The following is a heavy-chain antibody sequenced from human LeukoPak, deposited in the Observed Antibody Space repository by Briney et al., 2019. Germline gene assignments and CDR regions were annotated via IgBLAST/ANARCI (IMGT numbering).Heavy chain of an antibody. CDR3: ARTPHSSGYQYYYYYYMDV. J-gene: IGHJ6*03. CDR1: GFTFSDYS. V-gene: IGHV3-21*01. D-gene: IGHD3-22*01. Sequence: GGSLRLSCAASGFTFSDYSMNWVRQAPGKGLEWVSSISSSGSYIYYADSVKGRFTISRDNAKNSLYLQMNILRAEDTAVYYCARTPHSSGYQYYYYYYMDVWGKGTTVTVSS. CDR2: ISSSGSYI.